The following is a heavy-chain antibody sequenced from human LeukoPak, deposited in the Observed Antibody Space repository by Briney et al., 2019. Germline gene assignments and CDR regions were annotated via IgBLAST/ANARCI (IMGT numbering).Heavy chain of an antibody. V-gene: IGHV3-21*01. Sequence: GGSLRLSCAASGFTFSSYSMKWVRQAPGKGLEWVSSISSSSSYIYYADSVKGRFTISRDNAKNSLYLQMNSLRAEDTAVYYCARIVVVPAAQTSYYYYGMDVWGQGTTVTVSS. CDR1: GFTFSSYS. CDR3: ARIVVVPAAQTSYYYYGMDV. CDR2: ISSSSSYI. D-gene: IGHD2-2*01. J-gene: IGHJ6*02.